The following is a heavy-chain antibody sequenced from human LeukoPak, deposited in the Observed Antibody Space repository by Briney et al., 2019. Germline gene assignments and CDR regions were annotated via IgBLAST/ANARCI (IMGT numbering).Heavy chain of an antibody. CDR1: GFTFRSYA. V-gene: IGHV3-23*01. CDR2: ITGGGITA. D-gene: IGHD1-26*01. CDR3: AKNTVGETIGWDAYDI. Sequence: PGRSLRLSCAVSGFTFRSYAMSWVRQAPGKGLDWVASITGGGITAYYADSVKGRFTISRDDSKNTLYLQMNSLRVEDTAVYYCAKNTVGETIGWDAYDIWGHGTLGAVSS. J-gene: IGHJ3*02.